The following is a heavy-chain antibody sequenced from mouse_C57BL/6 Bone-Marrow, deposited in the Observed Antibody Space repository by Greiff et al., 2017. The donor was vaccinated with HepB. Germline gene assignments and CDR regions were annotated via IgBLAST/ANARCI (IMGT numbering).Heavy chain of an antibody. CDR3: TRDYYGSSSSFAY. CDR1: GFTFSSYA. V-gene: IGHV5-9-1*02. D-gene: IGHD1-1*01. CDR2: ISSGGDYI. Sequence: EVKVEESGEGLVKPGGSLKLSCAASGFTFSSYAMSWVRQTPEKRLEWVAYISSGGDYIYYADTVKGRFTISRDNARNTLYLQMSSLKSEDTAMYYCTRDYYGSSSSFAYWGQGTLVTVSA. J-gene: IGHJ3*01.